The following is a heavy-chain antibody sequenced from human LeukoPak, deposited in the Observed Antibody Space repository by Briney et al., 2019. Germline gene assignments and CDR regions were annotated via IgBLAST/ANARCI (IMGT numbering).Heavy chain of an antibody. J-gene: IGHJ5*02. CDR2: ISGSGGST. V-gene: IGHV3-23*01. Sequence: GGSLRLSCAASGFTFSSYAMSWVRQAPGKGLEWVSAISGSGGSTYYADSVKGRFTISRDNSKNTPYLQMNSLRAEDTAVYYCAKDRRDYDILTGPIWFDPWGQGTLVTVSS. CDR3: AKDRRDYDILTGPIWFDP. CDR1: GFTFSSYA. D-gene: IGHD3-9*01.